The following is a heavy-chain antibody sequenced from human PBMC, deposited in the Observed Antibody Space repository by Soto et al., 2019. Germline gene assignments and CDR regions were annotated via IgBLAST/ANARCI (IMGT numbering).Heavy chain of an antibody. V-gene: IGHV1-58*01. CDR3: AADAITMVRGVISPPDY. CDR1: GFTFTSSA. J-gene: IGHJ4*02. D-gene: IGHD3-10*01. Sequence: SVKVSCKASGFTFTSSAVQWVRQARGQRLEWIGWIVVGSGNTNYAQKFQERVTITRDMSTSTAYMELSSLRSEDTAVYYCAADAITMVRGVISPPDYWGQGTLVTVSS. CDR2: IVVGSGNT.